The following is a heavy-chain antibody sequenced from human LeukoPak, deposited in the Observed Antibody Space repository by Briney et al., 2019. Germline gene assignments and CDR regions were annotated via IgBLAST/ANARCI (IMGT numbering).Heavy chain of an antibody. CDR2: IYNDGTT. V-gene: IGHV3-53*01. Sequence: PGGSLRLSCAASGFTVITSFMSWVRQAPGRGLEWVSVIYNDGTTYYADSVKGRFTISRDNAKNSLYLQMNSLRADDTAVYYCVKDSPPRYSGSPPAYWGQGTLVTVSS. D-gene: IGHD1-26*01. CDR1: GFTVITSF. J-gene: IGHJ4*02. CDR3: VKDSPPRYSGSPPAY.